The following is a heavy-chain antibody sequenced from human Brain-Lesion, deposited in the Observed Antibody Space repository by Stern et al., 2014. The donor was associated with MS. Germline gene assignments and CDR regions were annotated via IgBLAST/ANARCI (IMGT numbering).Heavy chain of an antibody. Sequence: EVQLLESGGGLVQHGGSLRLSCAASGFTFSNSWMHWVRQAPGKGLVWVSRINRDGSTTTYADSVKGRFTISRDNAKNTLYLQMSSLRAEDTAVYYCTILSGPYDHWGQGTLVTVSS. CDR3: TILSGPYDH. J-gene: IGHJ4*02. V-gene: IGHV3-74*02. D-gene: IGHD3-10*01. CDR1: GFTFSNSW. CDR2: INRDGSTT.